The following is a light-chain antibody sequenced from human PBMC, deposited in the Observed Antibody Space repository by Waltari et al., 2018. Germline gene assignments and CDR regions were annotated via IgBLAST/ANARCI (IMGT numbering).Light chain of an antibody. CDR2: YAN. Sequence: EIVMTQSPVTMSVSPGEGVTLSCTASESVGTDVAWYRHKPGQPPRLLIYYANARATGGPARISGSCSGTDFTLTISSLEPEDFAFYYGQQSRQWPRRTFGQGTKLEI. V-gene: IGKV3D-15*01. J-gene: IGKJ2*01. CDR3: QQSRQWPRRT. CDR1: ESVGTD.